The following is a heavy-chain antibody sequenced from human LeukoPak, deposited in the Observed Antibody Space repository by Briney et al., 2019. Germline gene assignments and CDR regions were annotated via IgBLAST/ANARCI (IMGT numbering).Heavy chain of an antibody. CDR3: ARLASSSWPLYYYYGMDV. V-gene: IGHV1-8*01. J-gene: IGHJ6*02. Sequence: GASVKVSCKASGYTFTSYDTNWVRQATGQGLEWMGWMNPNNGNTGYAQKFRGRVTMTRSTSISTAYMELSSLRSEDTAVYYCARLASSSWPLYYYYGMDVWGQGTTVTVSS. CDR2: MNPNNGNT. CDR1: GYTFTSYD. D-gene: IGHD6-13*01.